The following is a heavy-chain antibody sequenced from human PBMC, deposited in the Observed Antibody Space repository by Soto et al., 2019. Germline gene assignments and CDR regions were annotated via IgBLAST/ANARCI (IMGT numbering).Heavy chain of an antibody. V-gene: IGHV4-39*01. CDR1: GGSISSSDSY. Sequence: QLQSQESGPGLVKPSETLSLICTVSGGSISSSDSYWGWIRQPPGKGLEWIGNIYYSGSTYNNPSLKSRVTISVDTSKNQFSLKLSSVTAADTAVYYCARQSEYYYASGRAAPLYGMDVWGQGTTVTVSS. D-gene: IGHD3-10*01. CDR2: IYYSGST. CDR3: ARQSEYYYASGRAAPLYGMDV. J-gene: IGHJ6*02.